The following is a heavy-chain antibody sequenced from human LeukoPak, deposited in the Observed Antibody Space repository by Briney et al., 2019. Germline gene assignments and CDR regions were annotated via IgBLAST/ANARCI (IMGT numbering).Heavy chain of an antibody. CDR3: ARGHRFRVVVVAASSGYYYYMDV. CDR1: GFTFSSYW. CDR2: IKQDGSEK. D-gene: IGHD2-15*01. J-gene: IGHJ6*03. Sequence: GGSLRLSCAASGFTFSSYWMSWVRQAPGKGLEWVANIKQDGSEKYYVDSVKGRFTISRDNAKNSLYLQMNSLRAEDTAVYYCARGHRFRVVVVAASSGYYYYMDVWGKGTTVTVSS. V-gene: IGHV3-7*01.